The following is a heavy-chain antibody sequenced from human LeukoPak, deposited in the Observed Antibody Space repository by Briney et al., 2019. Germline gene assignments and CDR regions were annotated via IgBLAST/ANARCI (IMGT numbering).Heavy chain of an antibody. V-gene: IGHV4-34*01. D-gene: IGHD6-6*01. CDR1: GESFSGYY. CDR2: INHSGNT. CDR3: AKVYSSSSRDAFDV. J-gene: IGHJ3*01. Sequence: PSETLSLTCAVYGESFSGYYWSWIRQPPGKGLEWIGEINHSGNTNYNSSIKSRVTMSVDTSKSQFSMKLSSVTAADTAVYYCAKVYSSSSRDAFDVWGQGTMVTVSS.